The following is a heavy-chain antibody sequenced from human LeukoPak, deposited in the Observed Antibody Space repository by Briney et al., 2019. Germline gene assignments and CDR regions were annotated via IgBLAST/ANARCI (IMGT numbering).Heavy chain of an antibody. Sequence: ASVKVSCKASGGTFSSYAISWVRQAPGQGLEWVGGIIPIFGTANYAQKFQGRVTITADESTSTAYMELSSLRSEDTAVYYCARPAIVGATLPLTIWGQGTLVTVSS. J-gene: IGHJ4*02. CDR1: GGTFSSYA. V-gene: IGHV1-69*13. CDR3: ARPAIVGATLPLTI. D-gene: IGHD1-26*01. CDR2: IIPIFGTA.